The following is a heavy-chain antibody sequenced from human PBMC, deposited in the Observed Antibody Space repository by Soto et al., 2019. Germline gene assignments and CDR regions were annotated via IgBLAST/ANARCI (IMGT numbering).Heavy chain of an antibody. CDR3: ARSSKQIFGVVTGTYYYYYGMDV. V-gene: IGHV1-69*13. CDR1: GGTFSSYA. CDR2: IIPIFGTA. D-gene: IGHD3-3*01. J-gene: IGHJ6*02. Sequence: SVKVSCKASGGTFSSYAISWVRQAPGQGLEWMGGIIPIFGTANYAQKFQGRVTITADESTSTAYMELSSLRSEDTAVYYCARSSKQIFGVVTGTYYYYYGMDVCGQGTTVTVYS.